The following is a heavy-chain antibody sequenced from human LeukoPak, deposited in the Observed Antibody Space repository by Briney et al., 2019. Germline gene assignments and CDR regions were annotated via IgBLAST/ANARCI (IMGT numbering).Heavy chain of an antibody. Sequence: SVTVSCKASGGTFSSYAISWVRQAPGPGLEWMGGIIPIFGTANYAQKFQGRVTITADESTSTAYMELSSLRSEDTAVYYCAGLSMVTGPRYWYFDLWGRGTLVTVSS. CDR1: GGTFSSYA. V-gene: IGHV1-69*01. D-gene: IGHD2-21*02. J-gene: IGHJ2*01. CDR2: IIPIFGTA. CDR3: AGLSMVTGPRYWYFDL.